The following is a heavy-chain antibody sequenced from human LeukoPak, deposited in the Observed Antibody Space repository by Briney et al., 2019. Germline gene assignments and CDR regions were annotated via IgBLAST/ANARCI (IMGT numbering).Heavy chain of an antibody. CDR1: GYSFTSYW. CDR3: ATGVGYCSGGSCLGY. V-gene: IGHV5-51*01. J-gene: IGHJ4*02. CDR2: ICPGDSDT. Sequence: GESLKISCKGSGYSFTSYWIGWVRQTPGKGLEWMGIICPGDSDTRYSPSFQGQVTISADKSISTAYLQWSSLKASDTAMYYRATGVGYCSGGSCLGYWGQGTLVTVSS. D-gene: IGHD2-15*01.